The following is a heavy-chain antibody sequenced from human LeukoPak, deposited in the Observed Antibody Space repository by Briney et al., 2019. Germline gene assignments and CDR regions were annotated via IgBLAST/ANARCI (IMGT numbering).Heavy chain of an antibody. CDR3: ARDLAVAGTPLGY. CDR2: VNPNSGVT. Sequence: ASVKVPCKASGYTFTGYYLHWVRQAPGQGLQWMGWVNPNSGVTNYAQKFQGRVTMTRDTSISTGYMELRRLRYDDTAVYYCARDLAVAGTPLGYWGQGTLVTVSS. J-gene: IGHJ4*02. D-gene: IGHD6-19*01. V-gene: IGHV1-2*02. CDR1: GYTFTGYY.